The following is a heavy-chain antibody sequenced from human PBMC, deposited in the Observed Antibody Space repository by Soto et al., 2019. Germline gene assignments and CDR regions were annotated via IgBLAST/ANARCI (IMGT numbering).Heavy chain of an antibody. Sequence: QLGGSLRLSCAASGFTFSSYAMSWVRQAPGKGLEWVSAISGSGGSTYYADSVKGRFTISRDNSKNTLYLQMNSLRAEDTAVYYCAKDRSLKVAGMSVWDYWGQGTLVTVSS. CDR2: ISGSGGST. CDR1: GFTFSSYA. V-gene: IGHV3-23*01. CDR3: AKDRSLKVAGMSVWDY. D-gene: IGHD6-19*01. J-gene: IGHJ4*02.